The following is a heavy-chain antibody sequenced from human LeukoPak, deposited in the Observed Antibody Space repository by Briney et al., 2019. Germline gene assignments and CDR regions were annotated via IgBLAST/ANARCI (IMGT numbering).Heavy chain of an antibody. V-gene: IGHV1-2*02. D-gene: IGHD2-2*01. J-gene: IGHJ5*02. CDR3: AREGYCSSASCYFLVHGEYNWFDP. CDR2: INPNSGGT. Sequence: ASVKVSCKASGYTFTGYYMHWVRQAPGQGLEWMGWINPNSGGTNYAQKFQGRVTMTRDTSISTAYMELSRLRSDDTAVYYCAREGYCSSASCYFLVHGEYNWFDPWGQGTLVTVSS. CDR1: GYTFTGYY.